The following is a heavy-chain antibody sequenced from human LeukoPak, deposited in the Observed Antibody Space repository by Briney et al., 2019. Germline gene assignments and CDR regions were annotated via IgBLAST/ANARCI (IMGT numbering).Heavy chain of an antibody. CDR3: AREVGPWELRSADAFDI. D-gene: IGHD1-26*01. CDR2: IYYSGST. Sequence: SETLSLTCTVSGGSISSYYWSWIRQPPGKGLEWIGYIYYSGSTNYNPSLKSRVTISVDTSKNQFSLKLSSVTAADTAVYYCAREVGPWELRSADAFDIWGQGTMDTVSS. V-gene: IGHV4-59*01. CDR1: GGSISSYY. J-gene: IGHJ3*02.